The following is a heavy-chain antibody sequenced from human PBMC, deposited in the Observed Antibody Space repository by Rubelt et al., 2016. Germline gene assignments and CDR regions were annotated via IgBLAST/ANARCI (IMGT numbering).Heavy chain of an antibody. Sequence: QVQLQESGPGLVKPSETLSLTCTVSGGSINSYYWSWIRQPPGKGLEWIGYIYYTGFTNFNPSLKSRVTISLDTSKNQLSLKLSSVTAADTAVYYCARNLDQLALYFDYWGQGTLVSVSS. V-gene: IGHV4-59*01. J-gene: IGHJ4*02. D-gene: IGHD2-2*01. CDR1: GGSINSYY. CDR2: IYYTGFT. CDR3: ARNLDQLALYFDY.